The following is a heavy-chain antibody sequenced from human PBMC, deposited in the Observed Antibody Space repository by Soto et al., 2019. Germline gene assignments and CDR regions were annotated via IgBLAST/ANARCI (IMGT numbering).Heavy chain of an antibody. J-gene: IGHJ4*02. V-gene: IGHV4-34*01. CDR2: INHSGST. CDR1: GGSFSGYY. CDR3: ASGKKHARVGMDY. D-gene: IGHD1-26*01. Sequence: QVQLQQWGAGLLKPSETLSLTCAVYGGSFSGYYWSWIRQPPGKGLEWIGEINHSGSTNYNPSLKSRVTISVDTSKNQFSLKLSSVTAADTAVYYCASGKKHARVGMDYWGQGTLFTVSS.